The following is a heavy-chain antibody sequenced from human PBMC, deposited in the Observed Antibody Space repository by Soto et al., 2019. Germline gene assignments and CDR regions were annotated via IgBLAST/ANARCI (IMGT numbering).Heavy chain of an antibody. D-gene: IGHD6-19*01. V-gene: IGHV1-69*02. CDR2: IIPILGIA. J-gene: IGHJ1*01. Sequence: QVQLVQSGAEVKKPGSSVKVSCKASGGTFSRYTISWVRQAPGQGLEWMGRIIPILGIANYAQKFQGRVTITADKSTSTAYMELSSLRSEDTAVYYCATIAVAGKVEHWGQGTLVTVSS. CDR3: ATIAVAGKVEH. CDR1: GGTFSRYT.